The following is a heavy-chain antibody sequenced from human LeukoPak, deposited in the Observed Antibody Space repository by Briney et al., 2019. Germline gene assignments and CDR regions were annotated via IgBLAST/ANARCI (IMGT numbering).Heavy chain of an antibody. J-gene: IGHJ4*02. V-gene: IGHV3-7*01. CDR3: ARETYGDYPDY. Sequence: GGSLRLSCAASGFTFSSYWMGWVRQAPGKGLEWVANIKQDGSEKYYVDSVNGRFTISRDNAKNSLYLQMNSLRAEDTAVYYCARETYGDYPDYWGQGTLVTVSS. CDR2: IKQDGSEK. D-gene: IGHD4-17*01. CDR1: GFTFSSYW.